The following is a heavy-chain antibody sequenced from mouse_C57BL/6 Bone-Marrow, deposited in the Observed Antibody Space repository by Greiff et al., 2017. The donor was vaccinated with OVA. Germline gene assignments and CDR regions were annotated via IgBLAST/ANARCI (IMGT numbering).Heavy chain of an antibody. CDR3: ARHEGDDYVFAY. CDR2: FYPGSGSI. CDR1: GYTFTEYT. V-gene: IGHV1-62-2*01. J-gene: IGHJ3*01. D-gene: IGHD2-4*01. Sequence: VKLVESGAELVKPGASVKLSCKASGYTFTEYTIHWVKQRSGQGLEWIGWFYPGSGSIKYNEKFKDKATLTADKSSSTVYMELSRLTSDDSAVYFCARHEGDDYVFAYWGQGTLVTVSA.